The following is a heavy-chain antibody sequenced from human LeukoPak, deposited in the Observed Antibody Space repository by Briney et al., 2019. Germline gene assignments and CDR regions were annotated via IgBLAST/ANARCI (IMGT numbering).Heavy chain of an antibody. CDR3: ARERGQWLESADDALDI. Sequence: GGSLRLSCAASGFTFSSYWMTWVRQAPGKGLEWVANIKQDGSEKYYVDSVKGRFTISRDNAKNSLYLHMNSLKAEDTAIYYCARERGQWLESADDALDIWGQGTPVTVSS. V-gene: IGHV3-7*01. CDR2: IKQDGSEK. J-gene: IGHJ3*02. CDR1: GFTFSSYW. D-gene: IGHD6-19*01.